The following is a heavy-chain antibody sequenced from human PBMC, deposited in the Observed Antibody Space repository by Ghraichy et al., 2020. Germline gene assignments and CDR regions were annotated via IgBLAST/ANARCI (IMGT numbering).Heavy chain of an antibody. CDR3: ARGLTFYDILTGLDV. V-gene: IGHV4-34*01. Sequence: SETLSLTCAVYGGSFSGYYWSWIRQPPGKGLEWIGEINHSGSTNYNPSLKSRVTISVDTSKNQFSLKLSSVTAADTAVYYCARGLTFYDILTGLDVWGQGTTVTVSS. CDR1: GGSFSGYY. D-gene: IGHD3-9*01. J-gene: IGHJ6*02. CDR2: INHSGST.